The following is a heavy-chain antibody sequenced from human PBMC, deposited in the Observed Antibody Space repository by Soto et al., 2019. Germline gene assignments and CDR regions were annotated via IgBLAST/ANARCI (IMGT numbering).Heavy chain of an antibody. V-gene: IGHV3-23*01. Sequence: PGGSLRLSCAASGFTFSSYAMSWVRQAPGKGLEWVSVISGSGGDTYYADSVKGRFTISRDNSKNTLYLQMNSLRAEDTAVYYCARRGSGTYYDYWGQGTLVTVSS. CDR3: ARRGSGTYYDY. D-gene: IGHD1-26*01. CDR2: ISGSGGDT. J-gene: IGHJ4*02. CDR1: GFTFSSYA.